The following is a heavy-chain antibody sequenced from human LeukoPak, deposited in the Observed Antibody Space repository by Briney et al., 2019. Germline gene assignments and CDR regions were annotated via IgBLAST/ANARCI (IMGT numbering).Heavy chain of an antibody. CDR1: GGSISSYY. D-gene: IGHD5-18*01. J-gene: IGHJ4*02. Sequence: PSETLSLTCTVSGGSISSYYWSWIRQPPGKGLEWLGYIYYNGSTNYNPSLKSRVTISVDTSKNQSSLKLSSVTAADTAVFYYEREVGVDTAMVTYYFDYWGQGTLVTVSS. CDR2: IYYNGST. V-gene: IGHV4-59*01. CDR3: EREVGVDTAMVTYYFDY.